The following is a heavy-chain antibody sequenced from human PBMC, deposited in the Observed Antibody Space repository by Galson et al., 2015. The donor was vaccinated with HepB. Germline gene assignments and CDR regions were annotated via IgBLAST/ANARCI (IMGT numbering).Heavy chain of an antibody. CDR1: GYSFTGYW. J-gene: IGHJ6*02. CDR3: ARLQGPDYDFWSGYSFYGMDV. Sequence: QSGAEVKKPGESLKISCKGSGYSFTGYWIGWVRQMPGKGLEWMGIIYPGDSDTRYSPSFQGQVTISADKSISTAYLQWSSLKASDTAMYYCARLQGPDYDFWSGYSFYGMDVWGQGTTVTVSS. CDR2: IYPGDSDT. V-gene: IGHV5-51*03. D-gene: IGHD3-3*01.